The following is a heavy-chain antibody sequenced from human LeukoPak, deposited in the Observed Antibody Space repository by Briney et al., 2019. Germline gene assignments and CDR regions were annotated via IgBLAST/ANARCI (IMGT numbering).Heavy chain of an antibody. CDR3: AKDPRYTGSSFFDY. CDR1: GFTFGSNG. Sequence: GGSLRLSCAASGFTFGSNGMHWVRQAPGKGLEWVAFIRYDGSNKYYADSVKGRFTISRDNSKNTLYLQMNSLRADDTAVYYCAKDPRYTGSSFFDYWGQETLVTVSS. D-gene: IGHD6-6*01. J-gene: IGHJ4*02. V-gene: IGHV3-30*02. CDR2: IRYDGSNK.